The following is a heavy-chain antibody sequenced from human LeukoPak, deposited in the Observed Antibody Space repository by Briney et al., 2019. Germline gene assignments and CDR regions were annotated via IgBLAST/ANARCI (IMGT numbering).Heavy chain of an antibody. CDR1: GYSFTSYW. D-gene: IGHD3-3*01. J-gene: IGHJ4*02. CDR3: ARGMIRFLEWSHLDY. Sequence: GESLKISCKGPGYSFTSYWIGWVRQMPGKGLEWMGIIYPGDSDTRYSPSFQGQVTISADKSISTAYLQWSSLKASDTAMYYCARGMIRFLEWSHLDYWGQGTLVTVSS. CDR2: IYPGDSDT. V-gene: IGHV5-51*01.